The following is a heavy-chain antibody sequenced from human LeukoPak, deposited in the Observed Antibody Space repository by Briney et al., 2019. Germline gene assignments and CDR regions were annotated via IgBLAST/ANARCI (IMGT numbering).Heavy chain of an antibody. CDR3: ARGGYDSWFDP. D-gene: IGHD5-12*01. J-gene: IGHJ5*02. Sequence: TSVKVSCKASGYTFTSYDINWVRQATGQGLEWMGGIIPIFGTANYAQKFQGRVTITADESTSTAYMELSSLRSEDTAVYYCARGGYDSWFDPWGQGTLVTVSS. CDR2: IIPIFGTA. V-gene: IGHV1-69*13. CDR1: GYTFTSYD.